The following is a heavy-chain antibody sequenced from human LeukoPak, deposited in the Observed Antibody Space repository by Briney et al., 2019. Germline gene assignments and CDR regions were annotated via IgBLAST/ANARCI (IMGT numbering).Heavy chain of an antibody. Sequence: GGSLRLSCAAPGFCLSAYRLFSGRHAPGKRLVWGARVISEGSSTSYADSVRSGFTTSREDAKNTLYLQMDSLTVEDTAVYYCAREKSEPGAAIADYWGQGTLVTVSS. J-gene: IGHJ4*02. CDR2: VISEGSST. D-gene: IGHD2-2*01. CDR1: GFCLSAYR. V-gene: IGHV3-74*01. CDR3: AREKSEPGAAIADY.